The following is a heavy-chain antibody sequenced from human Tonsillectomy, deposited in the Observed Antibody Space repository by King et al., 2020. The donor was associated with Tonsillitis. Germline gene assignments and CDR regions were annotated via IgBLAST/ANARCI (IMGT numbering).Heavy chain of an antibody. J-gene: IGHJ3*02. CDR1: GGAFSSYV. CDR3: ARDRFGELLLEVYDAFDI. Sequence: VQLVQSGAEVKKPGSSVKVSCKASGGAFSSYVISWVRQAPGQGLEWMGGIIPIFGTANYAQKFQGRVTITADESTSTAYMDLSSLRSEDTAVYYCARDRFGELLLEVYDAFDIWGQGTMVTVSS. D-gene: IGHD3-10*01. CDR2: IIPIFGTA. V-gene: IGHV1-69*01.